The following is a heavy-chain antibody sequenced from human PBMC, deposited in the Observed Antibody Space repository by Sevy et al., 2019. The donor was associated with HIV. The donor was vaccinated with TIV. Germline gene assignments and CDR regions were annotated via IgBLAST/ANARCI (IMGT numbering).Heavy chain of an antibody. D-gene: IGHD5-18*01. CDR1: DDSMNNDLYY. CDR2: ISYSGST. J-gene: IGHJ4*02. CDR3: ARATYDPGYSKQPSFDH. V-gene: IGHV4-39*02. Sequence: SETLSLTCTVSDDSMNNDLYYWGWIRQPPGKELEWIGTISYSGSTSYNPSLQSRVTMSVYTSKDHFSLKLNSVTTADSAVYYCARATYDPGYSKQPSFDHWGQGALVTVSS.